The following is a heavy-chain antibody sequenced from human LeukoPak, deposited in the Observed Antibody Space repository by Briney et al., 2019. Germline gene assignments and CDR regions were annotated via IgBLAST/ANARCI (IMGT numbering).Heavy chain of an antibody. CDR1: GSSFSNSNNY. V-gene: IGHV4-39*01. D-gene: IGHD2-21*01. J-gene: IGHJ1*01. Sequence: PSETLSLTCTVSGSSFSNSNNYWVWIRQPPGKGLEWIGSFYYDRRTYYNASLQSRVTVSVDTSENQFSLKVTSVTAADTAVYYCARCSHVDSPPFWGQGTLVTVSS. CDR3: ARCSHVDSPPF. CDR2: FYYDRRT.